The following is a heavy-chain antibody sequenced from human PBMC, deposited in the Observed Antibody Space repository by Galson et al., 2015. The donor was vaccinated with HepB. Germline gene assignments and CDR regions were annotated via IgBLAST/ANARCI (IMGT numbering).Heavy chain of an antibody. Sequence: SVKVSCKASGYTFTSYDINWVRQATGQGLEWMGWMNPNSGNTGYAQKFQGRVTMTRNTSISTAYMELSSLRSEDTAVYYCARSGDYYDSSGYYEEPYYYYGTVVWGQGTTVTVSS. CDR2: MNPNSGNT. D-gene: IGHD3-22*01. V-gene: IGHV1-8*01. CDR3: ARSGDYYDSSGYYEEPYYYYGTVV. J-gene: IGHJ6*02. CDR1: GYTFTSYD.